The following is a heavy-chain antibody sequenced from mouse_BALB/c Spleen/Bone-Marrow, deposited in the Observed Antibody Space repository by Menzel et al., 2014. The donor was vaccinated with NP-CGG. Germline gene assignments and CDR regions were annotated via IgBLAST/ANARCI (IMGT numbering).Heavy chain of an antibody. CDR1: GFSLTSYG. D-gene: IGHD2-12*01. J-gene: IGHJ4*01. Sequence: QVQLKQSGPGLVQPSQSLSITCTVSGFSLTSYGVHWVRQSPGKGLEWLGVIWSGGSTDYNAPFISRLSTSKDNSKSQVFFKMNSLQANDTAIYYCARNPIRRNAMDYWGQGTSVTVSS. V-gene: IGHV2-2*02. CDR2: IWSGGST. CDR3: ARNPIRRNAMDY.